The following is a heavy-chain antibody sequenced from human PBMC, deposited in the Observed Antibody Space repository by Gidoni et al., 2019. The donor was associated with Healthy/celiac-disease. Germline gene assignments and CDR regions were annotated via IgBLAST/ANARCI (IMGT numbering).Heavy chain of an antibody. CDR1: GGSISCGGYY. CDR2: IYYSGST. Sequence: QVQLQESGPGLVKPSQTLSLTCTVSGGSISCGGYYWSWIRQHPGKGLAWIGYIYYSGSTYYNPSLKSRVTISVDTSKNQFSLKLSSVTAADTAVYYCAREGSGYYYRYFDYWGQGTLVTVSS. CDR3: AREGSGYYYRYFDY. J-gene: IGHJ4*02. V-gene: IGHV4-31*03. D-gene: IGHD3-22*01.